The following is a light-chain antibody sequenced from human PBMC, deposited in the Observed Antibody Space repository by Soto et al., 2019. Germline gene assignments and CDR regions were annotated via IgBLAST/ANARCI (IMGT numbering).Light chain of an antibody. CDR1: QGIGSF. V-gene: IGKV1-9*01. J-gene: IGKJ4*01. CDR3: QQIGDYPLT. Sequence: DIQLTQSPSFLSASVGDRVTITCRASQGIGSFLAWFQQKPGNAPELLIYAASTLQSGVPSRFSGSGSGTEFTLTVSRLQPEDFATYYCQQIGDYPLTFGGGTEVETK. CDR2: AAS.